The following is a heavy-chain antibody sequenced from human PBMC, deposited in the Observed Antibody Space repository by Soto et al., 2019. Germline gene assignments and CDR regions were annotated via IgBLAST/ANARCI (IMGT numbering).Heavy chain of an antibody. Sequence: QVQLVQSGAEVKKPGASVKVSCKASGYTFTSYAMHWVRQAPGQRLEWMGWINAGNGHTNYSQKFQGRVPITRDTSASTAYMELSSLRSEDTAVYYCARHLLDRWLQLPGLADDWGQGTLVTVSS. CDR3: ARHLLDRWLQLPGLADD. CDR1: GYTFTSYA. V-gene: IGHV1-3*01. D-gene: IGHD5-12*01. CDR2: INAGNGHT. J-gene: IGHJ4*02.